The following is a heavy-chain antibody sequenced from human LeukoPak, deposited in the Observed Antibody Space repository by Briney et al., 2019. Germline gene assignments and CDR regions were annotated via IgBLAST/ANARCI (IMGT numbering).Heavy chain of an antibody. J-gene: IGHJ6*03. CDR2: INWNGATS. V-gene: IGHV3-20*04. CDR3: ARRVDGSGRYRGYYYYYMDV. Sequence: GGSLRLSCAASGFDFDDFGMSWVRQAPGKGLEWVSGINWNGATSGYVDSVKGRFTISRDNAKNSLYLQMTSLRAEDTALYYCARRVDGSGRYRGYYYYYMDVWGKGTTVTISS. D-gene: IGHD3-10*01. CDR1: GFDFDDFG.